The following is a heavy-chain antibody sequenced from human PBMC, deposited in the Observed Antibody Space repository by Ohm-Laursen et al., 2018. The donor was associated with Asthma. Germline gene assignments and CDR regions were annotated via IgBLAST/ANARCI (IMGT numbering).Heavy chain of an antibody. CDR2: IWYDGSNK. Sequence: SLRLSCAASGFTFSSYSMNWVRQAPGKGLEWVAVIWYDGSNKYYADSVKGRFTISRDNSKNTLYLQMNSLRAEDTAVYYCAKETITIWGQGTLVTVSS. CDR1: GFTFSSYS. D-gene: IGHD3-3*01. CDR3: AKETITI. J-gene: IGHJ4*02. V-gene: IGHV3-30*18.